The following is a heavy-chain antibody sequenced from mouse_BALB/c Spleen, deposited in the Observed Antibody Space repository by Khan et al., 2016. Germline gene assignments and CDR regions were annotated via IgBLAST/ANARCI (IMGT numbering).Heavy chain of an antibody. J-gene: IGHJ1*01. CDR3: ARRVRCYFDV. CDR2: RNTETGEP. D-gene: IGHD1-1*01. CDR1: GYTFTDYS. V-gene: IGHV9-2-1*01. Sequence: QIQLVQSGPELKKPGETVKISCKASGYTFTDYSMHWVKQAPGKGLKWMGWRNTETGEPTYADDFRGRFAFSLETSASTAYLQINNLKNEDTATYLCARRVRCYFDVWGAWTPVTVSS.